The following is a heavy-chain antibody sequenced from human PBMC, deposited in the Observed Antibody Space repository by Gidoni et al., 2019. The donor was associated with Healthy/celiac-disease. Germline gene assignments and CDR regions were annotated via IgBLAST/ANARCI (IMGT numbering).Heavy chain of an antibody. D-gene: IGHD3-22*01. V-gene: IGHV3-21*01. CDR3: ARDPSPPTYYYDSSGFDY. CDR1: GFTFSSYS. Sequence: EVQLVESGGGLVKPGGSLRLSCAASGFTFSSYSMNWVRQAPGKGLEWVSSISSSSSYIYYADSVKGRFTISRDNAKNSLYLQMNSLRAEDTAVYYCARDPSPPTYYYDSSGFDYWGQGTLVTVSS. J-gene: IGHJ4*02. CDR2: ISSSSSYI.